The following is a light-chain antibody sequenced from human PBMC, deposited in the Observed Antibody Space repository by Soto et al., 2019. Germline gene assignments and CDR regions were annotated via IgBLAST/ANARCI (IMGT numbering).Light chain of an antibody. CDR3: QQYNSYSGT. Sequence: DIQMTQSPSTLSASVGDRVTITCRASQSISSWLAWYQQKPGKAPKLLIYDASSVESGVPSRFSGSGSGTEFTLTIRSLQPDDFATYYGQQYNSYSGTFGQGTKGEI. CDR1: QSISSW. CDR2: DAS. V-gene: IGKV1-5*01. J-gene: IGKJ1*01.